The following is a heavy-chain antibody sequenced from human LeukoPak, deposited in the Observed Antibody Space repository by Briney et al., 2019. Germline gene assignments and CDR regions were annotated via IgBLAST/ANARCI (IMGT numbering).Heavy chain of an antibody. CDR1: GGSIRSYY. Sequence: SETLSLTCTVSGGSIRSYYWSWIRHPPGKGLEWIGYIYYSGSTNYNPSLKSRVTISVDTSKNQFSLKLSSVTAADTAVYYCARAPWESPGGWGQGTLVTVSS. V-gene: IGHV4-59*01. CDR2: IYYSGST. J-gene: IGHJ4*02. D-gene: IGHD1-26*01. CDR3: ARAPWESPGG.